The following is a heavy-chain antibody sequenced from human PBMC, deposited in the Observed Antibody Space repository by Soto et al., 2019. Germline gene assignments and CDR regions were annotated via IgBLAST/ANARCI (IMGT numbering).Heavy chain of an antibody. CDR2: INSSGGRT. J-gene: IGHJ4*02. CDR1: GFTFSSYA. D-gene: IGHD4-17*01. V-gene: IGHV3-23*01. Sequence: EVQLLESGGGFVQPGGSLRLSCAASGFTFSSYAMSWVRQAPGKGLEWVSTINSSGGRTYYADSVKGRFTISRDNSKNTLYLQMNSLRAEDTAVYYCAKDLDGDYDFDCWGQGTLVTVSS. CDR3: AKDLDGDYDFDC.